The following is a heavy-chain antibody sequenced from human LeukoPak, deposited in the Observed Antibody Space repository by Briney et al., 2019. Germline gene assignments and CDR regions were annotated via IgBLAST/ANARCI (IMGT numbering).Heavy chain of an antibody. CDR1: GGTFSSYA. Sequence: SVKVSCKASGGTFSSYAISWVRQAPGQGLEWMGGIIPIFGTANYAQRFQGRVTITADESTSTAYMELSSLRSEDTAVYYCAEAAAGLRTHLDPWGQGTLVTVSS. D-gene: IGHD6-13*01. CDR2: IIPIFGTA. V-gene: IGHV1-69*13. CDR3: AEAAAGLRTHLDP. J-gene: IGHJ5*02.